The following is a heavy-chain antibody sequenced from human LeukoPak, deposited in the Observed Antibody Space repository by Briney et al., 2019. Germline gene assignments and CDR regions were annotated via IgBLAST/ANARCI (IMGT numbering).Heavy chain of an antibody. V-gene: IGHV3-7*01. CDR1: GVNFSSHW. Sequence: PGGSLRLSCATPGVNFSSHWMSWVRQAPREGLEWVANIGQDGTEKNYVDSVKGRFTISRDNAKNSLYLQMSSLRAEDTAVYHCARGYCSGTSCFGAFDIWGQGTMVPVSS. CDR2: IGQDGTEK. J-gene: IGHJ3*02. D-gene: IGHD2-2*01. CDR3: ARGYCSGTSCFGAFDI.